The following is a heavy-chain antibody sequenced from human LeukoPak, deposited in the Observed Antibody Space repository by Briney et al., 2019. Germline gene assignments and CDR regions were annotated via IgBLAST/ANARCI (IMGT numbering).Heavy chain of an antibody. D-gene: IGHD5-18*01. CDR1: GFSFSGCG. CDR2: IWYDGRDK. Sequence: SGGSLRLSCAASGFSFSGCGMHWVRQAPGKGLEWVAFIWYDGRDKYYADSVKGQFTISRDNSKNALYLQMNSLRPEGTAVYYCAKDPYSYGSYFDYWGQGTVVTVSS. CDR3: AKDPYSYGSYFDY. V-gene: IGHV3-30*02. J-gene: IGHJ4*02.